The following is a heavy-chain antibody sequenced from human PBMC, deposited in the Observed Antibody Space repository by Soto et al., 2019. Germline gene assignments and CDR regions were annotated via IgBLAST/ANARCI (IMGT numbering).Heavy chain of an antibody. CDR3: ARDQHDSSGYLMDY. CDR2: IIPIFGTA. V-gene: IGHV1-69*13. D-gene: IGHD3-22*01. Sequence: ASVKVSCKAPGYTLTSDGSGWGRQAPGQGLEWMGGIIPIFGTANYAQKFQGRVTITADESTSTAYMELSSLRSEDTAVYYCARDQHDSSGYLMDYWGQGTLVTVSS. J-gene: IGHJ4*02. CDR1: GYTLTSDG.